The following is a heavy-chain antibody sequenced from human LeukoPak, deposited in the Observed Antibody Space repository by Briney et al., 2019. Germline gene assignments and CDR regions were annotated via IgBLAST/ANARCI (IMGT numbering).Heavy chain of an antibody. V-gene: IGHV3-33*01. D-gene: IGHD5-18*01. CDR2: IWYDGSNK. CDR3: ARELGRGYSYGFDY. J-gene: IGHJ4*02. CDR1: GFTFSSYG. Sequence: GRSLRLSCAASGFTFSSYGMHWVRQAPGKGLEWVAVIWYDGSNKYYADSVKGRFTISRDNSKNTLYLQMNSLRAEDTAVYYCARELGRGYSYGFDYWGQGTLVTVSS.